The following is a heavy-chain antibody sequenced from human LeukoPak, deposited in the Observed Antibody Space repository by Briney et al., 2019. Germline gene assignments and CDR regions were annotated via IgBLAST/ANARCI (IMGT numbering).Heavy chain of an antibody. J-gene: IGHJ4*02. CDR3: AKADILTGSHYFDY. Sequence: GRSLRLSCAASGFTFSSYAMSWVRQAPGKGLEWVSAISGSGGSTYYADSVKGRFTISRDNSKNTLYLQMNSLRAEDTAVYYCAKADILTGSHYFDYWGQGTLVTVSS. D-gene: IGHD3-9*01. V-gene: IGHV3-23*01. CDR1: GFTFSSYA. CDR2: ISGSGGST.